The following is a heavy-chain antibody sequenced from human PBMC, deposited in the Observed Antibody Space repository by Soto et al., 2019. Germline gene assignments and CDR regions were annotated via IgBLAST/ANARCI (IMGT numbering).Heavy chain of an antibody. CDR3: AMRRGNY. V-gene: IGHV3-7*01. CDR1: GFTFSDNW. CDR2: INRDGSET. Sequence: GGSLRLSCAASGFTFSDNWMYWVRQDPGKRLEWVAIINRDGSETYYVDSVKGRFTISRDNAKNSLYLQMNSLRVEDTAVYYCAMRRGNYWGHGTLVTVSS. J-gene: IGHJ4*01.